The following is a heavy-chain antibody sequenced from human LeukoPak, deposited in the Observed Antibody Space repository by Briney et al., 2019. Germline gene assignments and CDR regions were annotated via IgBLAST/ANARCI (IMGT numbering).Heavy chain of an antibody. CDR1: GFTFSSYA. Sequence: PGGSLRLSCAASGFTFSSYAMSWVRQAPGKGLEWVSAISGSGGSTYYADSVKGRFTISRDNSKNTLYLQMNSLRAEDTAVYYCTTDIVGATERDYWGQGTLVTVSS. CDR2: ISGSGGST. V-gene: IGHV3-23*01. CDR3: TTDIVGATERDY. J-gene: IGHJ4*02. D-gene: IGHD1-26*01.